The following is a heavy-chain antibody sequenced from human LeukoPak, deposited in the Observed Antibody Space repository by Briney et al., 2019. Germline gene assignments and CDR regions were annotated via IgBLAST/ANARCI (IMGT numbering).Heavy chain of an antibody. CDR1: GGTFSSYA. J-gene: IGHJ4*02. D-gene: IGHD3-10*01. CDR2: INSGDGGT. CDR3: AREWGPGSSWYFDF. V-gene: IGHV1-46*01. Sequence: EASVKVSRKASGGTFSSYAISWVRQAPGQGLEWMGAINSGDGGTTLPQKFQGRVTLTRDTSTSTLYMELSSLRSEDTAIYYCAREWGPGSSWYFDFWGQGTLVTVSS.